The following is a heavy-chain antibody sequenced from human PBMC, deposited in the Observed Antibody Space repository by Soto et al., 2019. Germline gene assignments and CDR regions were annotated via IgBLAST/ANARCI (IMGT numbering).Heavy chain of an antibody. CDR1: GFTVSSYA. CDR2: ISTNGGST. Sequence: GGSLRLSCSASGFTVSSYAMHWVRQAPGKGLEYVSSISTNGGSTHYADSVKGRFTISRDNSKNTQYLQMSSLRADDTAVYYCVKGEYYYDSSGYYPFDYWGQGTLVTV. CDR3: VKGEYYYDSSGYYPFDY. V-gene: IGHV3-64D*06. J-gene: IGHJ4*02. D-gene: IGHD3-22*01.